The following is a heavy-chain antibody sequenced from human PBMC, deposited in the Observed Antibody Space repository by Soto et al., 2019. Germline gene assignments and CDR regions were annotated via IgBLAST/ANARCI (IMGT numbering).Heavy chain of an antibody. Sequence: EVQLLESGGALVQPGGSLRLSCAASGFTFSIYAMSWVRQAPGKGLEWVSAISGSGGSTYYADSVKGRFTISRDNSKNTLDLQMNSLRGEDTAVYYCAKGQVIAARDWFDPWGQGTLVTVSS. CDR3: AKGQVIAARDWFDP. J-gene: IGHJ5*02. D-gene: IGHD6-6*01. CDR2: ISGSGGST. V-gene: IGHV3-23*01. CDR1: GFTFSIYA.